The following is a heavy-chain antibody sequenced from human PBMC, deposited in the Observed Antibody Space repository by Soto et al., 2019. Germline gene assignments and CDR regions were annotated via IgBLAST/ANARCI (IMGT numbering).Heavy chain of an antibody. CDR2: ISAYNGNT. CDR3: AREGYCSSTSCPSLDV. Sequence: GASVKVSCKASGYTFTSYGISWVRQAPGQGLEWMGWISAYNGNTNCAQKLQGRVTMTTDTSTSTAYMELSRLRSDDTAVYYCAREGYCSSTSCPSLDVWGKGTTVTVSS. CDR1: GYTFTSYG. D-gene: IGHD2-2*01. V-gene: IGHV1-18*01. J-gene: IGHJ6*04.